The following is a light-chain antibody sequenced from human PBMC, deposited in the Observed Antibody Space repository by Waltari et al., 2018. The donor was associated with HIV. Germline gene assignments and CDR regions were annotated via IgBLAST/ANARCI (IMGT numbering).Light chain of an antibody. CDR1: QSILYSAKNKNY. Sequence: DIVMIQSPDSLTVSLGERATINCKSSQSILYSAKNKNYLTWYQQKPGQPPKLLIYWASTRESGCPDRFSGSGSGTDFTLTISSLQAEDVAVYYCQQYYSTPWTFGQGTKVEIK. CDR3: QQYYSTPWT. CDR2: WAS. V-gene: IGKV4-1*01. J-gene: IGKJ1*01.